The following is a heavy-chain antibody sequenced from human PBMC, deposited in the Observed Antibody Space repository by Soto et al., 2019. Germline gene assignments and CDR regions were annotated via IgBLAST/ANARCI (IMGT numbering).Heavy chain of an antibody. Sequence: GGSLRLSCAASGFTFSSYGMHWVRQAPGKGLEWVAVIWYDGSNKYYADSVKGRFTISRDNSKNRLYLQMNSLRAEDTAVYYCAASPGYSGSRGWAFDYWGQGTLVTVSS. CDR2: IWYDGSNK. CDR3: AASPGYSGSRGWAFDY. J-gene: IGHJ4*02. D-gene: IGHD5-12*01. CDR1: GFTFSSYG. V-gene: IGHV3-33*01.